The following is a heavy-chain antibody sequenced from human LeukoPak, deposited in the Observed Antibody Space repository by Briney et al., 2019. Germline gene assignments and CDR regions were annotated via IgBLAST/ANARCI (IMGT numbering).Heavy chain of an antibody. J-gene: IGHJ3*02. CDR2: INWNGGAK. Sequence: SGGSLRLSCAASGFTFDDYGMSWVRQAPGKGLEWVSGINWNGGAKGHADSVKGRFTISRDNAKNSLYLEMNSLRAEDMALYYCVKEIKVREFSTSGALEIWGQGTMVTVSS. V-gene: IGHV3-20*04. CDR3: VKEIKVREFSTSGALEI. D-gene: IGHD2-2*01. CDR1: GFTFDDYG.